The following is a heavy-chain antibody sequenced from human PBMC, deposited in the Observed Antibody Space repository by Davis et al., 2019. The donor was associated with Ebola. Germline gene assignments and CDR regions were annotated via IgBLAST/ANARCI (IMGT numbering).Heavy chain of an antibody. CDR1: GGSISRYH. J-gene: IGHJ4*02. D-gene: IGHD3-22*01. Sequence: SETLSLTCTVSGGSISRYHWTWIRQPPGKGLEWIGYISYSGSTHYNPSLKSRVTISLDPSQKQFSLKLSFMTAADTAVYYCARGPSNYDISGSYDLWGQGTLVTVSS. V-gene: IGHV4-59*01. CDR2: ISYSGST. CDR3: ARGPSNYDISGSYDL.